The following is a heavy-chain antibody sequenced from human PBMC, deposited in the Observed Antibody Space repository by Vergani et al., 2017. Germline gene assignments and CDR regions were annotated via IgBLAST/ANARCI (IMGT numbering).Heavy chain of an antibody. V-gene: IGHV4-59*13. D-gene: IGHD3-9*01. CDR1: GGSFNTYY. Sequence: QVQLEESGPGLVKPSETLSLTCTVSGGSFNTYYWSWIRQSPGKGLEWIGYIYSTGSTNYNPSLNSRVTMSVDTSKNQFSLNLRSVTAADTAVYFCARVMYRDEASTGYRLEGMDIWGQGTKVT. CDR2: IYSTGST. CDR3: ARVMYRDEASTGYRLEGMDI. J-gene: IGHJ6*02.